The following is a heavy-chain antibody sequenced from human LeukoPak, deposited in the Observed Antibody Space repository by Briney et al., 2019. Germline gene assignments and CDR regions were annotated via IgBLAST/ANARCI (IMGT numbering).Heavy chain of an antibody. CDR3: ARGGGYNYEYFDY. J-gene: IGHJ4*02. CDR2: ISSSSSYI. CDR1: GFTFGSYS. Sequence: GGSLRLSCAASGFTFGSYSMNWVRQAPGKGLEWVSSISSSSSYIYYADSVKGRFTISRDNAKNSLYLQMNSLRAEDTAVYYCARGGGYNYEYFDYWGQGTLVTVSS. D-gene: IGHD5-24*01. V-gene: IGHV3-21*01.